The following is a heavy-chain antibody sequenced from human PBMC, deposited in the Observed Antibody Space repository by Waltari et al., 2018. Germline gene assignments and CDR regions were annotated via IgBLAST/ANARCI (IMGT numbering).Heavy chain of an antibody. D-gene: IGHD4-17*01. V-gene: IGHV1-69*14. CDR2: IIPIFGTA. Sequence: QVQPVQSGAGVKKPGPSEKVSCKASGGTFSSYAIRWLRPAPGQGLEWMGGIIPIFGTANYAQKFQGRVTITADKSTSTAYMELSSLRSEDTAVYYCAGDYGDYVPFDYWGQGTLVTVSS. J-gene: IGHJ4*02. CDR3: AGDYGDYVPFDY. CDR1: GGTFSSYA.